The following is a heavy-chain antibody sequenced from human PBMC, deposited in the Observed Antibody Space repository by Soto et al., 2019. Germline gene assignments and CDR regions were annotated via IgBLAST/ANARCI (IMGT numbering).Heavy chain of an antibody. CDR2: IIPIFGTA. Sequence: QVQLVQSGAEVKKPGSSVKVSCKASGGTFSSYSINWVRQAPGQGLEWMGEIIPIFGTANYAQKFQGRVTMTADKSTSTAYMELSRLRSEDTAVYYCARDGGRHSGGIDYWGQGPLVTVSS. CDR1: GGTFSSYS. V-gene: IGHV1-69*06. CDR3: ARDGGRHSGGIDY. J-gene: IGHJ4*02. D-gene: IGHD1-26*01.